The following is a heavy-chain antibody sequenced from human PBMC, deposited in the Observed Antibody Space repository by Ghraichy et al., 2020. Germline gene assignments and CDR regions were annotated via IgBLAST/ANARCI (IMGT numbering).Heavy chain of an antibody. CDR1: GGSIRNRNYY. CDR3: VRSIWNYQFGPTWSDS. J-gene: IGHJ5*01. Sequence: SETLSLTCSVSGGSIRNRNYYWGWIRQPPGKTLERLGSIYYAGSTYYNPSLKSRLTVDVDTSNNQFSLDLRSVTAADTAVYFCVRSIWNYQFGPTWSDSWGQGTLVTVSS. CDR2: IYYAGST. D-gene: IGHD1-7*01. V-gene: IGHV4-39*01.